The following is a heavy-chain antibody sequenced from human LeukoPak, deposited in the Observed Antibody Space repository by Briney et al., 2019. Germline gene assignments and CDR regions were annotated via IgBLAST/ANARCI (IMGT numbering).Heavy chain of an antibody. D-gene: IGHD3-9*01. Sequence: ASVKVSCKASGYTFTSYAMHWVRQAPGQRLEWMGWINAGNGNTKYSQKFQGRVTITRDTSASTAYMELSSLRSEDTAVYYCARWVGILTGLDYWGQGTLVTVSS. CDR2: INAGNGNT. CDR1: GYTFTSYA. CDR3: ARWVGILTGLDY. J-gene: IGHJ4*02. V-gene: IGHV1-3*01.